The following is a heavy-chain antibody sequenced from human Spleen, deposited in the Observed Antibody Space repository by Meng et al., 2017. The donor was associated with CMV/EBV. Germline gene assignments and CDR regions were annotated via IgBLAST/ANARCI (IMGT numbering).Heavy chain of an antibody. J-gene: IGHJ4*02. CDR1: AFTFTSYW. CDR2: IYSDETTT. Sequence: AFTFTSYWMHGVRQAPGKGLEWVAAIYSDETTTYYPDAVRGRCTGSRDNSKNVIYLQMNSLRPEDTALDFCAKDPIGGNYRGSHFDYWGQGVLVTVSS. D-gene: IGHD3-16*01. V-gene: IGHV3-30-3*02. CDR3: AKDPIGGNYRGSHFDY.